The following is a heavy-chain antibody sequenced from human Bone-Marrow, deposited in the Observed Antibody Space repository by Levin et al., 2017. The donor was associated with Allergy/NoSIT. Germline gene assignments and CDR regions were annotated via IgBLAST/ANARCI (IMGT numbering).Heavy chain of an antibody. CDR3: AGLGSGYAPADN. Sequence: SETLSLTCSVSGGSMSSSSHYWGWIRQPPGKGLEYIGSIYYGGSTYYSPSLKSRVTISVDTSKSQFSLQLNSVTAADTAVYYCAGLGSGYAPADNWGQGTLVTVSS. CDR2: IYYGGST. D-gene: IGHD3-3*01. V-gene: IGHV4-39*01. CDR1: GGSMSSSSHY. J-gene: IGHJ4*02.